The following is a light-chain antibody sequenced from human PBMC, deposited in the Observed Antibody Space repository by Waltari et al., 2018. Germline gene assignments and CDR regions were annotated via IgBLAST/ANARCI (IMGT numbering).Light chain of an antibody. CDR3: GAWDSSLTAYV. Sequence: QSVLTQPPSVSATPGQTVTISCSGSTSNIGNFYVSWYQQLPGTVPKLLVYATYKRPSGIPDRFFGSKSGTSATLGITGLQTGDEAHYYCGAWDSSLTAYVFGTGTEVTVL. V-gene: IGLV1-51*01. CDR1: TSNIGNFY. CDR2: ATY. J-gene: IGLJ1*01.